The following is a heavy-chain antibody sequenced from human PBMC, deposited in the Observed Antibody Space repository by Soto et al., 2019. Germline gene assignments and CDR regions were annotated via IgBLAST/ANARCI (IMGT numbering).Heavy chain of an antibody. CDR1: GGTFSSYA. J-gene: IGHJ6*02. Sequence: GASVKVSCKASGGTFSSYAISWVRQAPGQGLEWMGWMNPNSGNTGYAQKFQGRVTMTRNTSISTAYMELSSLRSEDTAVYYCARMKYQLLGNVGMDVWGQGTTVTVSS. CDR3: ARMKYQLLGNVGMDV. V-gene: IGHV1-8*02. D-gene: IGHD2-2*01. CDR2: MNPNSGNT.